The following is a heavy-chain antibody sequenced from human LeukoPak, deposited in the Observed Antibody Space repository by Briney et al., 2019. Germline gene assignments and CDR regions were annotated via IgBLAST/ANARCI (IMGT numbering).Heavy chain of an antibody. D-gene: IGHD3-10*01. CDR2: ISGSGDST. V-gene: IGHV3-23*01. CDR1: GFTVSSYA. CDR3: AKDLETMVRGVMTDY. J-gene: IGHJ4*02. Sequence: GGSLRLSCAASGFTVSSYAMSWVRQAPGKGLEWASAISGSGDSTYYADSVKGRFTISRDNSKNTLYLQMNSLRAEDTAVYYCAKDLETMVRGVMTDYWGQGTLVTVSS.